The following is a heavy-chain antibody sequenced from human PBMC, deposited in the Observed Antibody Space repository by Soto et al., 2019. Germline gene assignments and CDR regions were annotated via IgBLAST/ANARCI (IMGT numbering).Heavy chain of an antibody. V-gene: IGHV4-39*01. D-gene: IGHD1-26*01. CDR3: ARQGPVGATVDY. J-gene: IGHJ4*02. CDR2: IYYSGST. Sequence: SETLSLTCTVSGVSISSSIYYWGWIRQPPGKGLEWIGSIYYSGSTYYNPSLKSRVTISVDTSKNQFSLKLSSVTAADTAVYYCARQGPVGATVDYWGQGTLVTVSS. CDR1: GVSISSSIYY.